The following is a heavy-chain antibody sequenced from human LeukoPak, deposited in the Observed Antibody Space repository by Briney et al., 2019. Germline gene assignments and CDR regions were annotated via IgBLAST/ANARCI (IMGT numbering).Heavy chain of an antibody. J-gene: IGHJ2*01. D-gene: IGHD3-9*01. V-gene: IGHV4-34*01. CDR3: ARALDEADIYFDL. Sequence: SGTLSLTCAVYGGSFSGYYWSWIRQPPGKGLEWIGEINHSGSTNYNPSLKSRVTISVDTSKNQFSLKLSSVTAADTAVYYCARALDEADIYFDLWGRGTLVTVSS. CDR1: GGSFSGYY. CDR2: INHSGST.